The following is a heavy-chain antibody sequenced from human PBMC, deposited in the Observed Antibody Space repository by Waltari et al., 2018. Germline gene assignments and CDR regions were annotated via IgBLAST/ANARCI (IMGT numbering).Heavy chain of an antibody. Sequence: QVQLQQWGAGLLKPSETLSLTCAVYGGSFSGYYWSWIRQPPGKGLEWIGEINHSGSTNYNPSLKSRVTISVDTSKNQFSLKLSSVTAADTAVYYCARARVKSGSYYASRYFDLWGRGTLVTVSS. CDR2: INHSGST. V-gene: IGHV4-34*01. J-gene: IGHJ2*01. CDR1: GGSFSGYY. CDR3: ARARVKSGSYYASRYFDL. D-gene: IGHD1-26*01.